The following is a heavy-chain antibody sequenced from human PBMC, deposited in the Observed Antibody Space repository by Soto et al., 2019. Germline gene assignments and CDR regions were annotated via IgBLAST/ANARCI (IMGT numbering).Heavy chain of an antibody. D-gene: IGHD6-13*01. V-gene: IGHV1-2*04. Sequence: QVQLVQSGAEVKKPGASVKVSCKASGYTFTGYYMHWVRQAPGQGLEWMGWINPNSGGTNYAQKFQGWVTMTRDTYISAAYMELSRLRSDDTAVYYCARTRAARLTYYYYGMDLWGQGTTVTVSS. CDR1: GYTFTGYY. CDR2: INPNSGGT. CDR3: ARTRAARLTYYYYGMDL. J-gene: IGHJ6*02.